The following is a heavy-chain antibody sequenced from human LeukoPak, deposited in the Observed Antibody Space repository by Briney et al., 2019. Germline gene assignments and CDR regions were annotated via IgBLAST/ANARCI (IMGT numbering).Heavy chain of an antibody. CDR2: IGDSGADT. D-gene: IGHD1-1*01. CDR1: GLTFNNYA. Sequence: PGGSLRLSCAAYGLTFNNYAMSWVRQAPGKGLEWVSAIGDSGADTKYADSVNGQCTIYRDNSKNTLYLQRHSLRVEYTAIYYCGKDWKLDYWGQGPVDSVLS. CDR3: GKDWKLDY. J-gene: IGHJ4*02. V-gene: IGHV3-23*01.